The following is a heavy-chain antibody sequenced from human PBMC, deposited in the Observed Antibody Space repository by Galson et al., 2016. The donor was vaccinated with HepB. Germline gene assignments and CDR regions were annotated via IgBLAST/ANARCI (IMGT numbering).Heavy chain of an antibody. J-gene: IGHJ5*01. CDR1: GFSFSTSGVG. CDR2: IFWNDDK. CDR3: AHHMMFGVAVERGWFDP. Sequence: PALVKPTQTLTLTCSFSGFSFSTSGVGVGWICQPPGKALEWLALIFWNDDKRYSPSLRSRLTVAKDISKNQVVLTMTNMDPVDTATYYCAHHMMFGVAVERGWFDPWGQGTLVTVSS. D-gene: IGHD3/OR15-3a*01. V-gene: IGHV2-5*01.